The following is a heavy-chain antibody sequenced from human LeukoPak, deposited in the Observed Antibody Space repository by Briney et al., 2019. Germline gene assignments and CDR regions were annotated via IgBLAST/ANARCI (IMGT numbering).Heavy chain of an antibody. CDR3: AREFDYSTSGAGY. Sequence: PGGSLRLSCAASGFTFSHYSMNWVRRAPGKGLEWVSSMGINSGLIYYADSVKGRFTISRDNAKNSLYLQMNSLRAEDTAVYYCAREFDYSTSGAGYWGQGTLVTVSS. CDR2: MGINSGLI. J-gene: IGHJ4*02. CDR1: GFTFSHYS. D-gene: IGHD4-11*01. V-gene: IGHV3-21*01.